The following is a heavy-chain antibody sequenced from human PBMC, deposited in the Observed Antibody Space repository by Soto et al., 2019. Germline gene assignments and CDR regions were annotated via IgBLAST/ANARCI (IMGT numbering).Heavy chain of an antibody. CDR3: ARRALPYYDFWSGYYTFDY. CDR1: GYTFTSYG. Sequence: QVQLVQSGAEVKKPGASVKVSCKASGYTFTSYGISWVRQAPGQGLEGMGWISAYNGNTNYAQKLQGRVTMTTDTSTSTAYMELRSLRSDDTAVYYCARRALPYYDFWSGYYTFDYWGQGTLVTVSS. J-gene: IGHJ4*02. CDR2: ISAYNGNT. D-gene: IGHD3-3*01. V-gene: IGHV1-18*01.